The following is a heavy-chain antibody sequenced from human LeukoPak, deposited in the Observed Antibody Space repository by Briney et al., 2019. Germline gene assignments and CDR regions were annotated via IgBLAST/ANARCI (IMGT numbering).Heavy chain of an antibody. CDR2: ISGSGVDT. D-gene: IGHD3-10*01. Sequence: GSLRLSCAASGFSFSTYAMSWVRQASGKGLEWVSGISGSGVDTHYADSVKGRFRISRDNSKNTLYLQLNSLRAEDTAVYYCASGTYRLGDYWGLGTLVTVSS. CDR1: GFSFSTYA. J-gene: IGHJ4*02. V-gene: IGHV3-23*01. CDR3: ASGTYRLGDY.